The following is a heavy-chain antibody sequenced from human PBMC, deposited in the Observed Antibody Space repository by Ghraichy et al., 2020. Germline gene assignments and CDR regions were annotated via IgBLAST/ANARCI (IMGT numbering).Heavy chain of an antibody. J-gene: IGHJ3*02. V-gene: IGHV1-2*04. CDR3: ARPQYSGSYGAFDI. D-gene: IGHD1-26*01. CDR2: INPNSGGT. CDR1: GYTFTSYY. Sequence: ASVKVSCKASGYTFTSYYMHWVRQAPGQGLEWMGWINPNSGGTNYAQKFQGWVTMTTDTSISTAYMELSRLRSDDTAVYYCARPQYSGSYGAFDIWGQVTMVTVSS.